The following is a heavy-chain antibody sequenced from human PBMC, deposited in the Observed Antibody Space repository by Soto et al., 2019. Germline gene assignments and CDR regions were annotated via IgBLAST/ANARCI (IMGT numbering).Heavy chain of an antibody. CDR2: IYPGDSDT. CDR3: AYLTCSDILTGQPGAFDI. Sequence: GESLKISCKGSGYSFTSYWIGWVRQMPGKGLEWMGIIYPGDSDTRYSPSFQGQVTIPADKSISTAYLQWSSLKTSDPAMYYCAYLTCSDILTGQPGAFDIWGQGTMVTVSS. V-gene: IGHV5-51*01. CDR1: GYSFTSYW. D-gene: IGHD3-9*01. J-gene: IGHJ3*02.